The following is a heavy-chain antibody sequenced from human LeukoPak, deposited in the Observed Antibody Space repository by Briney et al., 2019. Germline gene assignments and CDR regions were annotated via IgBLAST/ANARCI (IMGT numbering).Heavy chain of an antibody. D-gene: IGHD5-18*01. CDR3: AKGGYSYGGGY. CDR1: GFTFSSYA. Sequence: GGSLRLSCEASGFTFSSYAMHWVRQAPGKGLEWVAVISYDGSNKYYADSVKGRFTISRDNSKNTLYLQMNSLRAEDTAVYYCAKGGYSYGGGYWGQGTLVTVSS. V-gene: IGHV3-30-3*01. CDR2: ISYDGSNK. J-gene: IGHJ4*02.